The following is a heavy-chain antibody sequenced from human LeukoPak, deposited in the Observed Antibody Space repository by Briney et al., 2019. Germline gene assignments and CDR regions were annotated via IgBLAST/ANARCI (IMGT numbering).Heavy chain of an antibody. CDR1: GFTFSTYA. Sequence: GGSLRLSCAASGFTFSTYAMHWVRQAPGKGLEWVAVISYAGSNKYYADSVKGRFTISRDNSNNTLSLQMDSLRGEDTAVYYCARVLMAYGEYAGSFDFWGQGTLVTVSS. CDR2: ISYAGSNK. V-gene: IGHV3-30*01. CDR3: ARVLMAYGEYAGSFDF. D-gene: IGHD4-17*01. J-gene: IGHJ4*02.